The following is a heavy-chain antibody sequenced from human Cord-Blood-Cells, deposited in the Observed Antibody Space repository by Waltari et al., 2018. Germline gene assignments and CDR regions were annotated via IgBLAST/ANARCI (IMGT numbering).Heavy chain of an antibody. Sequence: QVQLVQSGAEVKKPGASVKVSCKASGYTFTSYDINWLRQATGQGLEWMGWMNPNSGNTGYAKKFQGRVTITRNTSISTAYMELSSLRSEDTAVYYCARRRGCSSTSCYYNWFDPWGQGTLVTVSS. D-gene: IGHD2-2*01. CDR1: GYTFTSYD. V-gene: IGHV1-8*03. CDR2: MNPNSGNT. J-gene: IGHJ5*02. CDR3: ARRRGCSSTSCYYNWFDP.